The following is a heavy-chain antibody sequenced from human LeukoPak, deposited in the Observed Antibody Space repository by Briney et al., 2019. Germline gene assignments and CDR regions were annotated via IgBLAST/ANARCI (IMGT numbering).Heavy chain of an antibody. CDR3: ARDVAPDMVRGVISAFDI. D-gene: IGHD3-10*01. CDR1: GFTFSSYA. J-gene: IGHJ3*02. CDR2: ISYDGGDT. Sequence: GGSLRLSCEASGFTFSSYAIHWVRQTPGKGLEWVAVISYDGGDTYYADSVKGRFTVSRDNSKNTLFLQMNSLRAEDTALYYCARDVAPDMVRGVISAFDIWGQGTMVTVSS. V-gene: IGHV3-30-3*01.